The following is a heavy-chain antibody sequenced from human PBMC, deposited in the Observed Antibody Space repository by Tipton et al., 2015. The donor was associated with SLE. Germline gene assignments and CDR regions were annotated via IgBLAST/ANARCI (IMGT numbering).Heavy chain of an antibody. CDR2: INHSGST. Sequence: LRLSCAVYGGSFSGYYWNWIRQPPGKGLEWIGEINHSGSTNYNPSLKSRVTISVDTSKNQFSLKLSSVTAADTAVYYCAREPIAATAYYFDYWGQGTLVTVSS. D-gene: IGHD6-13*01. CDR3: AREPIAATAYYFDY. V-gene: IGHV4-34*01. J-gene: IGHJ4*02. CDR1: GGSFSGYY.